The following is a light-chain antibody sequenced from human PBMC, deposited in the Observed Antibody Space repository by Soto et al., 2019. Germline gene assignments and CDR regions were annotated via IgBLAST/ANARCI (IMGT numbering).Light chain of an antibody. CDR3: LQDYSSPYT. CDR1: QGVGKD. Sequence: AIPMTQSPSSLSASLGDRVTITCRASQGVGKDLGWYQHKPGKAPKLLIYAASNLETGVPSRFSGSGSGTDFTLTISSLQPEDFATYYCLQDYSSPYTFGQGTKLEIK. J-gene: IGKJ2*01. CDR2: AAS. V-gene: IGKV1-6*01.